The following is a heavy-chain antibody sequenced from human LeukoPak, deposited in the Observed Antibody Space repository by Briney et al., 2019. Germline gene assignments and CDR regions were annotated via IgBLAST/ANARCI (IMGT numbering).Heavy chain of an antibody. CDR3: AKDVRVGEYYGSGSYFDY. D-gene: IGHD3-10*01. J-gene: IGHJ4*02. CDR1: GFTFSSYA. CDR2: ISASGGST. Sequence: GGSLRLSCAASGFTFSSYAMSWVRQAPGKGLEWVSIISASGGSTYYADSVKGRFTISRDKSRNYLQMNSLRGDDTAIYPCAKDVRVGEYYGSGSYFDYWGRGTLVTVSS. V-gene: IGHV3-23*01.